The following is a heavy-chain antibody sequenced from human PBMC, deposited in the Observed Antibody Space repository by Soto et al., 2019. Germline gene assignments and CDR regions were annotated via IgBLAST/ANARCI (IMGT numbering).Heavy chain of an antibody. CDR3: ARDLDPEYFQH. CDR1: DVSISSGGYY. D-gene: IGHD3-3*01. J-gene: IGHJ1*01. CDR2: IYYSGST. Sequence: TLSLTYPFSDVSISSGGYYWRWIRQHPGKGLEWIGYIYYSGSTYYNPSLKSRVTISVDTSKNQFSLKLSSVTAADTAVYYCARDLDPEYFQHWGQGTLVTVSS. V-gene: IGHV4-31*03.